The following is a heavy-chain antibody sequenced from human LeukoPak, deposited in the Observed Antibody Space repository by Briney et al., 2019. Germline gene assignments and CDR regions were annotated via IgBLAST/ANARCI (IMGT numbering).Heavy chain of an antibody. Sequence: GGSLRLSCAASGFTFGSYAMHWVRQAPGKGLEWVAVISYDGSNKYYADSVKGRFTISRDNSKNTLYLQMNSLRAEDTAVYYCARDLTMIVVVITGRWYGMDVWGQGTTVTVSS. CDR1: GFTFGSYA. J-gene: IGHJ6*02. D-gene: IGHD3-22*01. CDR3: ARDLTMIVVVITGRWYGMDV. V-gene: IGHV3-30-3*01. CDR2: ISYDGSNK.